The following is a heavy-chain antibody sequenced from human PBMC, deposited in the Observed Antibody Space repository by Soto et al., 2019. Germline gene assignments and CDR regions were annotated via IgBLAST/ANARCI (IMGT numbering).Heavy chain of an antibody. CDR1: GGTFNTYT. CDR2: IIPILDIA. V-gene: IGHV1-69*08. D-gene: IGHD1-20*01. CDR3: ARDRGITGTRGRCRDV. Sequence: QVQLVQSGAEVKKPGSSVKVSCKASGGTFNTYTISWVRQAPGQGLEWMGRIIPILDIAKFAQKFQGRVTITADTSTSTDYMELSSLISEDTAVYYCARDRGITGTRGRCRDVWGQFTTVTVS. J-gene: IGHJ6*02.